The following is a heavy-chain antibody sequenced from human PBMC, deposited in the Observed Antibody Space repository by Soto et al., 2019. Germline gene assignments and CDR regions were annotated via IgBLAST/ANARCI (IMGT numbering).Heavy chain of an antibody. CDR2: ISSSSSTI. V-gene: IGHV3-48*01. Sequence: EVQLVESGGGLVQPGGPLRPPCQAPDFTLGANGINWVRRVPGKGLGWVSYISSSSSTIYYADSVKGRFTISRDNAKNSLYLQMNSLRAEDTAVYYCARHPERIAEIGWFDPWGQGTLVTVSS. D-gene: IGHD6-13*01. CDR3: ARHPERIAEIGWFDP. J-gene: IGHJ5*02. CDR1: DFTLGANG.